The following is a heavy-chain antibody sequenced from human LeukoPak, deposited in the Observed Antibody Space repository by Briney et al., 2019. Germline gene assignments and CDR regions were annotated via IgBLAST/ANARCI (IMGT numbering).Heavy chain of an antibody. CDR3: ARGGGDSSGYYQREYYFDY. V-gene: IGHV3-64*01. J-gene: IGHJ4*02. CDR1: GFTFSSYA. CDR2: ISSNGGST. Sequence: GGSLRLSCAASGFTFSSYAMHWVRQAPGKGLEYVSAISSNGGSTYCANSVKSRFTISRDNSKNTLYLQMGSLRAEDMAVYYCARGGGDSSGYYQREYYFDYWGQGTLVTVSS. D-gene: IGHD3-22*01.